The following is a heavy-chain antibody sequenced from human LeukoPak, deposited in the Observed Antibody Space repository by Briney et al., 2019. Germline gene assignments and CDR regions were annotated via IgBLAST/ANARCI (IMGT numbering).Heavy chain of an antibody. CDR1: EFRFGRDW. V-gene: IGHV3-21*01. Sequence: AGGSLRLTCVASEFRFGRDWISWVRQAPGKGLEWVSSISSSSSYIYYADSVKGRFTISRDNAKNSLYLQMNSLRAEDTAVYYCASQTDYYDSSGFWGQGTLVTVSS. J-gene: IGHJ4*02. CDR3: ASQTDYYDSSGF. D-gene: IGHD3-22*01. CDR2: ISSSSSYI.